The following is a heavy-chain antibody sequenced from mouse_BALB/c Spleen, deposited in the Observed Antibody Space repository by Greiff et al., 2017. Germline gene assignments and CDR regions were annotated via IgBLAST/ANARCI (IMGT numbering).Heavy chain of an antibody. CDR2: IWSGGST. Sequence: VQLKESGPGLVQPSQSLSITCTVSGFSLTSYGVHWVRQSPGKGLEWLGVIWSGGSTDYNAAFISRLSISKDNSKSQVFFKMNSLQANDTAIYYCATSGGDGYYYAMDYWGQGTSVTVSS. D-gene: IGHD2-3*01. V-gene: IGHV2-2*02. J-gene: IGHJ4*01. CDR1: GFSLTSYG. CDR3: ATSGGDGYYYAMDY.